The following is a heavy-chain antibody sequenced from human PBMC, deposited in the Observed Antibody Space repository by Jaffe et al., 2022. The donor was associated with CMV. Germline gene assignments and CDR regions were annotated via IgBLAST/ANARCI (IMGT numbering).Heavy chain of an antibody. CDR2: INPNTGDT. J-gene: IGHJ6*03. Sequence: QVQLVQSGAEVKKPGASVKVSCKASGYSFTAYYLNWVRQAPGQGPEWMGWINPNTGDTNHAQKFQGRVTLTRDKSFNTAYMELTGLRSDDTAVYYCARGDYYDSSGFYSTLRGYMDVWGPGTTVTVSS. D-gene: IGHD3-22*01. CDR1: GYSFTAYY. CDR3: ARGDYYDSSGFYSTLRGYMDV. V-gene: IGHV1-2*02.